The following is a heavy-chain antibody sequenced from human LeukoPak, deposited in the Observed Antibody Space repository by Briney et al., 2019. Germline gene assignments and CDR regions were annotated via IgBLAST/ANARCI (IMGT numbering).Heavy chain of an antibody. V-gene: IGHV3-23*01. Sequence: PGGSLRLSCAASGFTFSSYAMGWVRQAPGKGLEWVSAISTSGGSTYADSVRGRFTISRDNSKNTLYLQMNSLRAEDTAIYYCANPSTTYYYFAYWGQGTLVTVSS. D-gene: IGHD2/OR15-2a*01. CDR3: ANPSTTYYYFAY. CDR1: GFTFSSYA. CDR2: ISTSGGST. J-gene: IGHJ4*02.